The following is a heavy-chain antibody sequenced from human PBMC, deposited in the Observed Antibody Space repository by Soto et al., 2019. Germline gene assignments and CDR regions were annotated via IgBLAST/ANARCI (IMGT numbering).Heavy chain of an antibody. Sequence: GESLKISCKGSGYTFTSHWIGWVRQMPGKRLEWMGIIYPGDSDTRYSPSFQGQVIISADNSITTAYLQWSSLKASDTAMYYCMRVGLVGAPSVSNAGFEPWGQGPVVTVS. CDR3: MRVGLVGAPSVSNAGFEP. D-gene: IGHD1-26*01. CDR2: IYPGDSDT. J-gene: IGHJ5*02. CDR1: GYTFTSHW. V-gene: IGHV5-51*01.